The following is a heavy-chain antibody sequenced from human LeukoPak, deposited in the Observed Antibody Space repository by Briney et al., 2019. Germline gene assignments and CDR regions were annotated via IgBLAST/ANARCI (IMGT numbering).Heavy chain of an antibody. CDR1: GGSISSDY. J-gene: IGHJ6*03. CDR2: IYYSGSI. Sequence: SETLSLTCTVSGGSISSDYWSWIRQPPGKELEWIAYIYYSGSINYNPSLKCRVTISVDTSKNQLSLKLSSVTAADTAVYYCAGSTHYDILTGYLHYIDIWGKGTTVTISS. D-gene: IGHD3-9*01. CDR3: AGSTHYDILTGYLHYIDI. V-gene: IGHV4-59*03.